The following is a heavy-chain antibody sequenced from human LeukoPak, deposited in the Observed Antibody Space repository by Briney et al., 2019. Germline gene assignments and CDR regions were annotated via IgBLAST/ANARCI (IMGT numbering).Heavy chain of an antibody. J-gene: IGHJ4*02. CDR2: IGGSDGRT. CDR3: AKVGSSWSPFDY. D-gene: IGHD6-13*01. CDR1: GFTFRNYA. Sequence: GGSLRLSCAASGFTFRNYAMSWVRQAPGKGLEWVSAIGGSDGRTYYADSVKGRFTISRDNSKNTLYLQMNSLRAEDTAVYYCAKVGSSWSPFDYWGQGTLVTVSS. V-gene: IGHV3-23*01.